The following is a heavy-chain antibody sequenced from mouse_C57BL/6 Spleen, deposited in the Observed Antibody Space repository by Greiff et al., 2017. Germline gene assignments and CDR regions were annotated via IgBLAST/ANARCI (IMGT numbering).Heavy chain of an antibody. Sequence: QVQLKQSGAELARPGASVKLSCKASGYTFTSYGISWVKQRTGQGLEWIGEIYPRSGNTYYNEKFKGKATLTADKSSSTAYMELRSLTSEDSAVYFCARAYYDYDGGKNAMDDWGQGTSVTVSS. CDR1: GYTFTSYG. D-gene: IGHD2-4*01. V-gene: IGHV1-81*01. CDR3: ARAYYDYDGGKNAMDD. J-gene: IGHJ4*01. CDR2: IYPRSGNT.